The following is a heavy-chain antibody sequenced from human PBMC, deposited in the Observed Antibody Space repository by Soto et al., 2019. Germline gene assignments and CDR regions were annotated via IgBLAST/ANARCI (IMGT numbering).Heavy chain of an antibody. J-gene: IGHJ4*02. CDR1: GASVTTGSFH. D-gene: IGHD5-12*01. CDR3: VRQWIGYDHADF. CDR2: VIFGETT. V-gene: IGHV4-39*01. Sequence: QLQLQESGPGLVEPSATLSLTCTVSGASVTTGSFHWAWVRQPPGRGLEWIGCVIFGETTFYNPSLKSRVDVSGDAPKNQFSLELRSVTAADTAVYYCVRQWIGYDHADFWGQGTLVTVSS.